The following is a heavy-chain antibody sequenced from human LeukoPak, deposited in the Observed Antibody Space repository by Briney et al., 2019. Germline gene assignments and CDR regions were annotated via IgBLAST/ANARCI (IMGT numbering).Heavy chain of an antibody. CDR1: GFTVSSND. CDR3: ARDGRYCIITSCYGYYDMYL. J-gene: IGHJ6*02. CDR2: IYGGGST. D-gene: IGHD2-2*01. V-gene: IGHV3-53*04. Sequence: SGGSLRLSCAASGFTVSSNDMSWVRQAPGKGLEWVSVIYGGGSTYYADSVKGRFTISRQNSKHPLDLQMNNLTPDDTAVYYCARDGRYCIITSCYGYYDMYLLGQGTTVTVSS.